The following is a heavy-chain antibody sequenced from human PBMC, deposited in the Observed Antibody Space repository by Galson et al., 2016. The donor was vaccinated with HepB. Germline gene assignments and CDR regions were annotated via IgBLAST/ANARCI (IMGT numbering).Heavy chain of an antibody. CDR1: GFTFSSHT. Sequence: SLRLSCAASGFTFSSHTMNWVRQAPGKGLEWVSSISSSSTYIYYADSMKGRFTISRDNAKNSLYLQMNSLRAEDTAVYYCARRGLAAVGVKTPEDYWGQGTLVTVSS. J-gene: IGHJ4*02. CDR2: ISSSSTYI. CDR3: ARRGLAAVGVKTPEDY. D-gene: IGHD6-13*01. V-gene: IGHV3-21*01.